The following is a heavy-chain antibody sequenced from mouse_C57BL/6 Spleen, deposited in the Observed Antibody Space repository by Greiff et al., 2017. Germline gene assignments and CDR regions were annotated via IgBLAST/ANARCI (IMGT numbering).Heavy chain of an antibody. V-gene: IGHV7-1*01. D-gene: IGHD1-1*01. J-gene: IGHJ1*03. Sequence: EVKLVESGGGLVQSGRSLRLSCATSGFTFSDFYMEWVRQAPGKGLEWIAASRNKANDYTTEYSASVKGRFIVSRDTSQSILYLQMNALRAEDTAIYYCARDAGDYGSRGYFDVWGTGTTVTVSS. CDR3: ARDAGDYGSRGYFDV. CDR1: GFTFSDFY. CDR2: SRNKANDYTT.